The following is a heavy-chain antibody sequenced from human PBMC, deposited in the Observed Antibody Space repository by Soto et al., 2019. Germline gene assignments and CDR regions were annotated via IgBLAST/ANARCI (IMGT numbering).Heavy chain of an antibody. Sequence: GGSLRLSCTASGFTFGDYAMSWFRQAPGKGLEWVGFIRSKAYGGTTEYAASVKGRFTISRDDSKSIAYLQTNSLKTEDTAVYYCTRGEHVDTAMVTYDYWGQGTLVTVSS. CDR1: GFTFGDYA. D-gene: IGHD5-18*01. CDR3: TRGEHVDTAMVTYDY. CDR2: IRSKAYGGTT. V-gene: IGHV3-49*03. J-gene: IGHJ4*02.